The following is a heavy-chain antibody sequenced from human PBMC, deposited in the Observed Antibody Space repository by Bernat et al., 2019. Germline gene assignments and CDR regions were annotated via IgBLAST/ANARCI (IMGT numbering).Heavy chain of an antibody. V-gene: IGHV3-66*01. CDR2: IYTGGSS. Sequence: VQLVESGGGVVQPGRSLRLSCAASGFTFSTYAMHWVRQAPGKGLEWVSIIYTGGSSYYADSVKGRFTISRDNAKNTLYLQMNSLRAEDTAVYYCARWREEGYASAFDIWGQGTMVTVSS. CDR1: GFTFSTYA. CDR3: ARWREEGYASAFDI. D-gene: IGHD2-15*01. J-gene: IGHJ3*02.